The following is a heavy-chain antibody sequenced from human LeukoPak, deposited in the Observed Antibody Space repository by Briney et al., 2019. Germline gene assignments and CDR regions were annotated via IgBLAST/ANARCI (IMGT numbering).Heavy chain of an antibody. CDR1: GFTFRSYP. D-gene: IGHD3-22*01. CDR3: AREYYYEELDY. Sequence: GGSLRLSCAASGFTFRSYPMHWVRRAPGKGLEYVSGISSNGDSTYYANSVKGRFTISRDNSKNTLYLQMGSLRAEDMAVYYCAREYYYEELDYWGQGTLVTVSS. V-gene: IGHV3-64*01. CDR2: ISSNGDST. J-gene: IGHJ4*02.